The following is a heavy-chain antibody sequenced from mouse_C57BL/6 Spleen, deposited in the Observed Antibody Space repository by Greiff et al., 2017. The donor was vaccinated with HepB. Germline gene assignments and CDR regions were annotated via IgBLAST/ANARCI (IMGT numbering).Heavy chain of an antibody. CDR2: IHPNSGST. Sequence: VQLQQPGAELVKPGASVKLSCKASGYTFTSYWMHWVKQRPGQGLEWIGMIHPNSGSTNYNEKFKSKATLTVDKSSSTAYMRLSSLTSEDYAVYYCARNWVNFDYWGQGTTLTVSS. J-gene: IGHJ2*01. CDR3: ARNWVNFDY. V-gene: IGHV1-64*01. D-gene: IGHD4-1*01. CDR1: GYTFTSYW.